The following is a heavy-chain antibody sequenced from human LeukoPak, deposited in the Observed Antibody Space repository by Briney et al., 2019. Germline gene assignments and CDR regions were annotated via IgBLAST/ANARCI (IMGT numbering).Heavy chain of an antibody. V-gene: IGHV4-59*01. Sequence: SENLSLTCTVSYGSISSYYWSWVRQPQGKGLEWIGYISYSGSNNYNPSLKSRATISADTSKNQFSLRLSSVTAADTAVYYCVRTTTSFDDWGQGTLVTVSS. CDR1: YGSISSYY. CDR3: VRTTTSFDD. D-gene: IGHD2-2*01. J-gene: IGHJ4*02. CDR2: ISYSGSN.